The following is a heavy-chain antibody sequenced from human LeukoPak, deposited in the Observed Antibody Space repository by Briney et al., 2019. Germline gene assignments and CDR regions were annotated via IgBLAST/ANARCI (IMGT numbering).Heavy chain of an antibody. Sequence: GGSLRLSCAASGFTFSSYGMHWVRQAPGKGLEWVAFIRYDGSNKYYADSVKGRFTISRDNSKNTLYLQMSSLRAEDTAVYYCAKDHYYYDSSGYYGFDYWGQGTLVTVSS. D-gene: IGHD3-22*01. CDR2: IRYDGSNK. CDR3: AKDHYYYDSSGYYGFDY. J-gene: IGHJ4*02. CDR1: GFTFSSYG. V-gene: IGHV3-30*02.